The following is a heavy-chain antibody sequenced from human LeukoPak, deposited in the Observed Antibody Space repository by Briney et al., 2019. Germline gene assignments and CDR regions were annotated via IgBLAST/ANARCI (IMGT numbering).Heavy chain of an antibody. CDR1: GFTFSDYY. D-gene: IGHD3-22*01. J-gene: IGHJ4*02. CDR3: ARGTYYYDSSGPGN. V-gene: IGHV3-11*01. Sequence: GGSLRLSCAASGFTFSDYYMSWIRQAPGKGLEWVSYISSSGSTICYADSVKGRFTISRDNAKNSLYLQMNSLRAEDTAVYYCARGTYYYDSSGPGNWGQGTLVTVSS. CDR2: ISSSGSTI.